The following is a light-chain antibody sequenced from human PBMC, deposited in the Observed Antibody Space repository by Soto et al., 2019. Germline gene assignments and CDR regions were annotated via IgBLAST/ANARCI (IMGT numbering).Light chain of an antibody. V-gene: IGKV3-15*01. CDR3: QQYEKWPTWT. Sequence: EVVMTQSPATLSVSPGERATLSCRASQSISNNLSWYQQKPGQAPRLLIYDASTRATGIPARFSGSGSGTEFTLTISSLQSEDFAVYYCQQYEKWPTWTVGPRTKV. CDR1: QSISNN. J-gene: IGKJ1*01. CDR2: DAS.